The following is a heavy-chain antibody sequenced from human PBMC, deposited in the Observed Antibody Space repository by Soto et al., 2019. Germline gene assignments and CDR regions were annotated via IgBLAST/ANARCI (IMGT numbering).Heavy chain of an antibody. V-gene: IGHV3-21*01. Sequence: GSLRISCAASGFTFNSYSMNWVRQAPGKGLEWVSSISSSSSYIYYADSVKGRFTISRDNAKNSLYLQMNSLRAEDTAVYYCARVAYYDSTGYYPPDAFDIWGEGTMVTV. CDR3: ARVAYYDSTGYYPPDAFDI. J-gene: IGHJ3*02. D-gene: IGHD3-22*01. CDR2: ISSSSSYI. CDR1: GFTFNSYS.